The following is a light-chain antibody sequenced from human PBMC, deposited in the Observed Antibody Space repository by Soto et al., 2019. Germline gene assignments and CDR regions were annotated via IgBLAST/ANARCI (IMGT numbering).Light chain of an antibody. CDR1: SSNIGAGYV. CDR3: QSYDNSLSGSWV. CDR2: GNS. J-gene: IGLJ3*02. V-gene: IGLV1-40*01. Sequence: QAVVTQPPSVSGAPGQRVTISCTGSSSNIGAGYVVHWYQQLPGTAPKLLIYGNSNRPSGVPDRFSGSKSGTSASLAINGLQAEDEAHYYCQSYDNSLSGSWVFGGGTKLTVL.